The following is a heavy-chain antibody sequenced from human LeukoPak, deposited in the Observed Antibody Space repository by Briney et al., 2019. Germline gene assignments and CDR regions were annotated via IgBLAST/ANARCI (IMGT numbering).Heavy chain of an antibody. CDR3: ARESYYYDSSGYQRSLPGDY. V-gene: IGHV3-30*03. CDR2: ISYDGSNK. CDR1: GFTFSDYG. Sequence: PGGSLRLSCAASGFTFSDYGMHWVRQAPGKGLEWVAVISYDGSNKYYADSVKGRFTISRDNSRNTLYLQMNSLRAEDTAVYHCARESYYYDSSGYQRSLPGDYWGQGTLVTVSS. D-gene: IGHD3-22*01. J-gene: IGHJ4*02.